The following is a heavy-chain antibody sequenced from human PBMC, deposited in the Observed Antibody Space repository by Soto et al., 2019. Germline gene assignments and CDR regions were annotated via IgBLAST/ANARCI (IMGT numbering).Heavy chain of an antibody. Sequence: QVQLQQSGPGLVKPSQTLSLTCAISGDSVSSNSATWDWIRQSPSRGLEWLGRTYYRSKWSYDYALSVHRLITISPYTSRDQFSLHLNSVTPEDTAVYYCARLIGNSCFPGWGQGTLVTLSS. CDR3: ARLIGNSCFPG. D-gene: IGHD2-2*01. J-gene: IGHJ1*01. CDR1: GDSVSSNSAT. V-gene: IGHV6-1*01. CDR2: TYYRSKWSY.